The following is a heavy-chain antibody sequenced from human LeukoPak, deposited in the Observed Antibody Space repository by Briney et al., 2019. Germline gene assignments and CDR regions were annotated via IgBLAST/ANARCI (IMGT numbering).Heavy chain of an antibody. CDR3: AGRSSDGGPDDY. D-gene: IGHD3-10*01. Sequence: GASVKVSCKASGYTFASYGISWVRQAPGQGLEWMGWISAYNGNTNYAQKLQGRVTMTTDTSTSTAYMELRSLRSDDTAVYYCAGRSSDGGPDDYWGQGTLVTVSS. V-gene: IGHV1-18*01. CDR1: GYTFASYG. CDR2: ISAYNGNT. J-gene: IGHJ4*02.